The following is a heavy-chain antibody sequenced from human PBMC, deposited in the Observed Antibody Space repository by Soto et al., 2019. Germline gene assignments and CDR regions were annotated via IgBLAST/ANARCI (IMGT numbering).Heavy chain of an antibody. J-gene: IGHJ3*02. D-gene: IGHD6-19*01. CDR3: ARDGDSSGWYPDAFDI. Sequence: QVQLQESGPGLVKPSETLSLTCTVSGGSISSYYWSWIRQPAGKGLEWIGRIYTSGSTNYNPSLKSRVTMSVDTSKNQCSLKLSSVTAADTAVYYCARDGDSSGWYPDAFDIWGQGTIVTVSS. V-gene: IGHV4-4*07. CDR1: GGSISSYY. CDR2: IYTSGST.